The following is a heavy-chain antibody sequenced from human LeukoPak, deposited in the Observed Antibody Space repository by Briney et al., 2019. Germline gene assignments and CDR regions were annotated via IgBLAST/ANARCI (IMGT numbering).Heavy chain of an antibody. V-gene: IGHV3-30*02. Sequence: TGGSLRLFCVASGFTFCNSGVYWVRQAPGKGLGGVAFIRFGGSNKYYADSVQGRFTLSRDNSKNTLYLQMNSLRPEDTAVYYCAKRLCSGGSCYGIDYWGQGTLVTVSS. J-gene: IGHJ4*02. CDR1: GFTFCNSG. CDR3: AKRLCSGGSCYGIDY. CDR2: IRFGGSNK. D-gene: IGHD2-15*01.